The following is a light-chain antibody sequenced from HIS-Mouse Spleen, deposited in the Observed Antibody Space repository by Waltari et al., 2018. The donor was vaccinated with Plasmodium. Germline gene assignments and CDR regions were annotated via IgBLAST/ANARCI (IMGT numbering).Light chain of an antibody. CDR2: KAS. J-gene: IGKJ1*01. Sequence: DIQMTQSPSTLSASVGDRVTITCRASQSISSWLAWYQQKPGKAPKLLTYKASSLETGIPSRFSGSGSGTDFTLTISSLQPDDFATYYCQQYNSYSLTFGQGTKVEIK. CDR3: QQYNSYSLT. V-gene: IGKV1-5*03. CDR1: QSISSW.